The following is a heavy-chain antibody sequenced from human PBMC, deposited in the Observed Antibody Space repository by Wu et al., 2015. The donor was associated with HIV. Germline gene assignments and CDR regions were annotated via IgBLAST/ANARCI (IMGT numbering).Heavy chain of an antibody. D-gene: IGHD1-26*01. CDR1: GYTFINHG. V-gene: IGHV1-18*01. CDR3: ARGGSHYPSYSFSGMDV. CDR2: ISGFNGNT. Sequence: QIQLMQSGPEVREPGASLNVSCKASGYTFINHGLSWVRQAPGQGLEWVGWISGFNGNTNYAQKFQGRVTMTTDRSTNTAYLELRSLRSDDTAVYYCARGGSHYPSYSFSGMDVWGQGTTVTVSS. J-gene: IGHJ6*02.